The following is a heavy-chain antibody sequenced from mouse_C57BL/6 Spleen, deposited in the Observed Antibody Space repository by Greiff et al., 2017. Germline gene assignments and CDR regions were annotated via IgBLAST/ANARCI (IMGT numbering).Heavy chain of an antibody. Sequence: EVMLVESGGGLVQPKGSLKLSCAASGFSFNTYAMNWVRQAPGKGLEWVARIRSKSNNYATYYADSVKDRFTISRDDSESMLYLQMNNLKTEDTAMYYCVRPSFHDAMDYWGQGTSVTVSS. D-gene: IGHD6-1*01. CDR1: GFSFNTYA. CDR3: VRPSFHDAMDY. J-gene: IGHJ4*01. V-gene: IGHV10-1*01. CDR2: IRSKSNNYAT.